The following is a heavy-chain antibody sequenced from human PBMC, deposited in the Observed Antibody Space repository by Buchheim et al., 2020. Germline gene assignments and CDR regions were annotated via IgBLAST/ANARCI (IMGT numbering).Heavy chain of an antibody. CDR3: ARDIGGTPSDY. Sequence: QLQLQESGPGLVKPSETLSLTCTASGISIRSTTYYWGWIRQPPGKGLEWIGSISHTGTTFYSPSLKGRVTISLATSKNQFSLNLNSMTAADTAVYYCARDIGGTPSDYCGQGTL. CDR1: GISIRSTTYY. D-gene: IGHD4-23*01. J-gene: IGHJ4*02. CDR2: ISHTGTT. V-gene: IGHV4-39*07.